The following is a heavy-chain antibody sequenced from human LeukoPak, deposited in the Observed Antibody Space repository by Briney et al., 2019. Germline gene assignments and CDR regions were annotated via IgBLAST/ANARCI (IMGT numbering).Heavy chain of an antibody. J-gene: IGHJ4*02. Sequence: PGGSLRLSCAASGFTFSYYAMSWVRQAPGMGLEWVSAISGSGVGTYYADSVKGRFTISRDNSKNTLYLQMNTLRAEDSAVYYCAKDEGSGWFFFDYWGQGTQVTVSS. V-gene: IGHV3-23*01. CDR3: AKDEGSGWFFFDY. D-gene: IGHD6-19*01. CDR1: GFTFSYYA. CDR2: ISGSGVGT.